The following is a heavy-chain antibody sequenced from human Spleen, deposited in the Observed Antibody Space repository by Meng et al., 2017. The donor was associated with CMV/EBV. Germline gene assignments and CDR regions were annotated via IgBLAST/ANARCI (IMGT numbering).Heavy chain of an antibody. J-gene: IGHJ5*02. V-gene: IGHV3-23*01. Sequence: ASRFPFSSSAMSWVRQAPGKGLEWVSTISGSGGSTFYADSVKGRFTISRDNSKNTLYLQMNSLRAEDTAVYYCARGVGTTKNISFDPWGQGTLVTVSS. CDR2: ISGSGGST. D-gene: IGHD1-26*01. CDR3: ARGVGTTKNISFDP. CDR1: RFPFSSSA.